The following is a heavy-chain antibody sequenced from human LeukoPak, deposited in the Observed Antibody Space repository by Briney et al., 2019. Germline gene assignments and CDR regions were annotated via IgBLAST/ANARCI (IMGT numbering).Heavy chain of an antibody. J-gene: IGHJ4*02. D-gene: IGHD1-14*01. V-gene: IGHV4-34*01. CDR1: GGSFSGYY. CDR3: ARHIRADRDFDF. Sequence: SETLSLTCAVYGGSFSGYYWSWIRQPPGKGLEWVGEINHSGSTNYNPSLKSRVTISVDTSKNQFSLKLSSVTATDTAVYYCARHIRADRDFDFWGQGTLVTVSS. CDR2: INHSGST.